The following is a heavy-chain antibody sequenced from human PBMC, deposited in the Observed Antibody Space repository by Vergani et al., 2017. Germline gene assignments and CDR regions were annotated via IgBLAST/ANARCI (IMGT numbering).Heavy chain of an antibody. V-gene: IGHV1-46*03. CDR2: INPSGGHT. CDR3: ARGDYGILTGYRY. J-gene: IGHJ4*02. Sequence: QVQVVQPGAEVKKPGASVKFSCKTFGYTFSNYYMHWVRQAPGQGLEWMGIINPSGGHTNYAQKFQGRVTMTRDTSTSTVYMELSSLRSEDTAIYYCARGDYGILTGYRYWGQGTLVTVSA. D-gene: IGHD3-9*01. CDR1: GYTFSNYY.